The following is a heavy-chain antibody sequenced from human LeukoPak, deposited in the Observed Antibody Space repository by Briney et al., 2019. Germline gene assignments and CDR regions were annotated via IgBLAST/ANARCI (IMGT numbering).Heavy chain of an antibody. Sequence: SDTLSLTCAVSGYSISSGYYWGWIRQPPGKGLEWIGSIYHSGSTYYNPSLKSRVTISVDTSKNQFSLKLSSVTAADTAVYYCARSTTGNWFDPWGQGTLVTVSS. D-gene: IGHD4-17*01. J-gene: IGHJ5*02. CDR2: IYHSGST. CDR3: ARSTTGNWFDP. CDR1: GYSISSGYY. V-gene: IGHV4-38-2*01.